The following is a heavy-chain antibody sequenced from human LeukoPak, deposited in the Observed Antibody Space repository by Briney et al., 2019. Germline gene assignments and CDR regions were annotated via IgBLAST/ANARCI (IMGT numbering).Heavy chain of an antibody. J-gene: IGHJ6*03. D-gene: IGHD3-16*02. CDR1: GYTFTSYG. Sequence: ASVKVSCKSSGYTFTSYGISWVRQAPGQGLEWMGWITPKNGNTKYAQKHQGRVTMTTDTSTNTAYMELRSLRSDDTAVYYCARVVSRPGYYYMDVWGKGTTVTVSS. CDR2: ITPKNGNT. CDR3: ARVVSRPGYYYMDV. V-gene: IGHV1-18*01.